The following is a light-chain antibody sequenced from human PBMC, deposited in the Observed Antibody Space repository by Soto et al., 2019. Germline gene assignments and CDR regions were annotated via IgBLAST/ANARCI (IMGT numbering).Light chain of an antibody. CDR2: DVS. CDR3: CSYAGSYSVV. J-gene: IGLJ2*01. CDR1: SSDVGGYNY. Sequence: QSALTQPRSVSGSPGQSVTISCTGTSSDVGGYNYVSWYQQHPGKAPKLMIYDVSKRPSWVPDRCSGSKSGNTASLTISGLQAEDDADYYCCSYAGSYSVVFGGGTKLTVL. V-gene: IGLV2-11*01.